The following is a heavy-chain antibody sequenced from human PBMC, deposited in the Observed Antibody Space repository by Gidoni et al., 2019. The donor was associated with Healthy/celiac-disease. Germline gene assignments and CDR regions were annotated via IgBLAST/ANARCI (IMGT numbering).Heavy chain of an antibody. Sequence: QVQLVQSGAEVKKPVASVNVSCKASGYTFTGYDMHWVRKSPGQGLEWMGRINPNSGGTNYAQKFQGRVTMTRDTSISTAYMELSRLRSDDTAVYYCARLITGYSSGSSYWGQGTLVTVSS. CDR3: ARLITGYSSGSSY. J-gene: IGHJ4*02. CDR2: INPNSGGT. V-gene: IGHV1-2*06. D-gene: IGHD6-19*01. CDR1: GYTFTGYD.